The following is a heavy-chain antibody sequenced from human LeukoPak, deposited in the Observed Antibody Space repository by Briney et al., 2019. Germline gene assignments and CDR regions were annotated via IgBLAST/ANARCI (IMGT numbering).Heavy chain of an antibody. CDR1: GFTFSSYW. D-gene: IGHD3-22*01. Sequence: GGSLRLSCAASGFTFSSYWMHWVRQPPGKGLVWVSRINGDGSSTMYADSVKGRFTISRDNAKNTLYLQMNSLRAEDTAIYYCARGPIVGVYIWGQGTMVTVSS. CDR3: ARGPIVGVYI. CDR2: INGDGSST. V-gene: IGHV3-74*03. J-gene: IGHJ3*02.